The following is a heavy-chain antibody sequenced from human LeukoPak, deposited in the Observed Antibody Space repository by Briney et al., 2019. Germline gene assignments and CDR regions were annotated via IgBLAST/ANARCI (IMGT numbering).Heavy chain of an antibody. D-gene: IGHD6-13*01. CDR3: ARGYDVGSSSWYALSTYYYYYMDV. Sequence: PGGSLRLSCAASGFTFSSYWMHWVRQAPGKGLVWVSRINSDGSSTSYADSVKGRFTISRDNAKNTLYLQMNSLRAEDTAVYYCARGYDVGSSSWYALSTYYYYYMDVWGKGTTVTVSS. CDR2: INSDGSST. V-gene: IGHV3-74*01. CDR1: GFTFSSYW. J-gene: IGHJ6*03.